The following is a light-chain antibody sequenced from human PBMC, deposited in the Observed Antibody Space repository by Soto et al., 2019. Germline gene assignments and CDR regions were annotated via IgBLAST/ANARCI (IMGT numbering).Light chain of an antibody. J-gene: IGKJ1*01. CDR3: QKYNRAPWT. Sequence: DIQMTQSPSSLSASVGDRVTITCRARQAIGNYLAWYQQKPGKVPKLLIYTASTLQSGVPFRSSGSGCGTDFTLTISSVQPEDGATYYCQKYNRAPWTFGQGTKVEFK. V-gene: IGKV1-27*01. CDR2: TAS. CDR1: QAIGNY.